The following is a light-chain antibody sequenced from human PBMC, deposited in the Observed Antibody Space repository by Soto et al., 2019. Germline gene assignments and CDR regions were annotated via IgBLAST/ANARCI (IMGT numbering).Light chain of an antibody. J-gene: IGLJ2*01. V-gene: IGLV1-40*01. CDR2: GNS. CDR1: SSNIGAGYD. Sequence: QPVLTQPPSVSGAPGQRVTISCTGSSSNIGAGYDVHWYQQQPGTAPKLLIYGNSNRPSGVPDRFSGSNSGTSASLAITGLHAEDEADYYCQSYDSSLSVVVFGGGTQLTVL. CDR3: QSYDSSLSVVV.